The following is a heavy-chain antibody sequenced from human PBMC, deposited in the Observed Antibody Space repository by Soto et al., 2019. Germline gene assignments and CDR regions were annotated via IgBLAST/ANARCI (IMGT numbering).Heavy chain of an antibody. CDR2: IYYSGST. J-gene: IGHJ6*03. D-gene: IGHD2-2*01. Sequence: SETLSLTCTVSGGSISSYYWSWIRQPPGKGLEWIGYIYYSGSTNYNPSLKSRVTISVDTSKNQFSLKLSSVTAADTAVYYCARDFMDSQLGYYYMDVWGKGTTVTVSS. V-gene: IGHV4-59*01. CDR1: GGSISSYY. CDR3: ARDFMDSQLGYYYMDV.